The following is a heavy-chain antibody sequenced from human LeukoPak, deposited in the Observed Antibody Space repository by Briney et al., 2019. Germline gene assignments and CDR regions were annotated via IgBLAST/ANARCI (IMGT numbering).Heavy chain of an antibody. J-gene: IGHJ3*02. CDR3: AKDWSRYNWNDVYAFDI. Sequence: AGSLRLSCAASGFTFSTYAMHWVRQAPGKGLEWVAVISYDGSSKYYADSVKGRFTISRDNSKNTLYLQMNSLRPEDTAVYYCAKDWSRYNWNDVYAFDIWGQGTMVTVSS. CDR1: GFTFSTYA. D-gene: IGHD1-20*01. CDR2: ISYDGSSK. V-gene: IGHV3-30*18.